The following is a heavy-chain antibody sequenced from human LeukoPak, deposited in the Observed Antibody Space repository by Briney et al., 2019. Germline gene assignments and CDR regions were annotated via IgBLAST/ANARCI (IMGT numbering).Heavy chain of an antibody. Sequence: SGRSLRLSCAASGFTFSSYAMHWVRQAPGKGLEWVAVISYDGSNKYYADSVKGRFTISRDNSKNTLYLQMNSLRAEDTAVYYCARDAPGDRDWGLFDYWGQGTLVTVSS. D-gene: IGHD3-16*01. CDR2: ISYDGSNK. J-gene: IGHJ4*02. CDR1: GFTFSSYA. CDR3: ARDAPGDRDWGLFDY. V-gene: IGHV3-30-3*01.